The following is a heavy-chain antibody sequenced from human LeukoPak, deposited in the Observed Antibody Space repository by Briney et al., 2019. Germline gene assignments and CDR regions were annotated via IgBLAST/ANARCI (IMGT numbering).Heavy chain of an antibody. V-gene: IGHV1-2*02. CDR1: GYTFTGYY. CDR3: ARATINSTEGFDP. D-gene: IGHD2/OR15-2a*01. CDR2: INPNSGGT. J-gene: IGHJ5*02. Sequence: ASVKVSCKASGYTFTGYYMHWVRQAPGQGLEWMGWINPNSGGTNYAQKFQGRVTMTRDTSISTAYMELSRLRSDDTAVYYCARATINSTEGFDPWGQGTLVTVSS.